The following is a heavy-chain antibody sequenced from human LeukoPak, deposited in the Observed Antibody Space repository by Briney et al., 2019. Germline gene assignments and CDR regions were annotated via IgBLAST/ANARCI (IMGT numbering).Heavy chain of an antibody. CDR2: IYTTRST. CDR3: ARRQDGHDY. V-gene: IGHV4-61*02. CDR1: GVSIADTFYY. J-gene: IGHJ4*02. Sequence: SETLSLTCTVSGVSIADTFYYWNWLRQPAGKGLEWTGRIYTTRSTDYNPSLKSRVTISLDTARNQFSLKLSSVTAADTAVYYCARRQDGHDYWGQGTLVTVSS.